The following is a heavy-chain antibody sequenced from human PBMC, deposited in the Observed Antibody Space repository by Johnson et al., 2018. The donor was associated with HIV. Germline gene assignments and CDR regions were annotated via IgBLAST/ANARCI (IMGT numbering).Heavy chain of an antibody. V-gene: IGHV3-23*04. CDR3: GWQLAGWNDAFDI. Sequence: VQLVESGGGLVQPGGSLRLSCAASGFTFSSYAMSWVRQAPGKGLEWVSAISGSGGSTYYADSEKWRFTISRDNSKNTLYLQMSSLRAEDTAVYYCGWQLAGWNDAFDIWGQGTMVTVSS. CDR2: ISGSGGST. D-gene: IGHD6-6*01. J-gene: IGHJ3*02. CDR1: GFTFSSYA.